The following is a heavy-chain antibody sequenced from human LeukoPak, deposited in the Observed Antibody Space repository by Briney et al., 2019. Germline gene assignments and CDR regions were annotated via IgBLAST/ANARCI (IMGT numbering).Heavy chain of an antibody. CDR3: ARVYDSSGYYPVAY. D-gene: IGHD3-22*01. CDR1: GGSFSGYY. CDR2: IYSGGST. Sequence: PSETLSLTCAVYGGSFSGYYWSWVRQAPGKGLEWVSVIYSGGSTYYADSVKGRFTISRDNSKNTLYLQMNSLRAEDTAVYYCARVYDSSGYYPVAYWGQGTLVTVSS. V-gene: IGHV3-66*01. J-gene: IGHJ4*02.